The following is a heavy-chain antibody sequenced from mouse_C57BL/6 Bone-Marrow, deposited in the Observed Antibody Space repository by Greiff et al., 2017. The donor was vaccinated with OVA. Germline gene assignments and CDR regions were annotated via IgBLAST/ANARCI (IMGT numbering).Heavy chain of an antibody. CDR1: GFNIKDDY. CDR3: TSHYDGYPHY. CDR2: IDPENGDT. V-gene: IGHV14-4*01. J-gene: IGHJ2*01. D-gene: IGHD2-3*01. Sequence: EVQLQQSGAELVRPGASVKLSCTASGFNIKDDYMHWVKQRPEQGLEWIGWIDPENGDTEYASKFQGKATITADTSSNTAYLQLSSLTSEDTAVYYCTSHYDGYPHYWGQGTTLTVSS.